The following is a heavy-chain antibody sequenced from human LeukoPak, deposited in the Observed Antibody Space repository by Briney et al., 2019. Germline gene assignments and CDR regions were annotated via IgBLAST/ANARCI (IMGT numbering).Heavy chain of an antibody. Sequence: SETLSLTCTVSGGSISSGSYYWNWIRQPAGKGLEWIGRIYRSGSSNYNPSLKSRVTISVDTSKNQFSLKLSSVTAADTAVYYCARHIGRRRMWGKYYYDSSLSYYFDYWGQGTLVTVSS. CDR2: IYRSGSS. D-gene: IGHD3-22*01. CDR3: ARHIGRRRMWGKYYYDSSLSYYFDY. J-gene: IGHJ4*02. V-gene: IGHV4-61*02. CDR1: GGSISSGSYY.